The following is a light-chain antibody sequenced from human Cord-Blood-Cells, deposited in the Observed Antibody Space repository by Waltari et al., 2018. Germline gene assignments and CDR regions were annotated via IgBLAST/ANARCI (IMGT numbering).Light chain of an antibody. J-gene: IGKJ3*01. Sequence: EIVLTQSPATLSLSPGERATLSCRASQSVSSYLAWYQQKPGQAPRLLIYDASNRATGSPARFSGSGSGTDFTVTISSREPEDFAVYYCQQRSNWPPQFTFGPGTKVDIK. CDR2: DAS. CDR3: QQRSNWPPQFT. V-gene: IGKV3-11*01. CDR1: QSVSSY.